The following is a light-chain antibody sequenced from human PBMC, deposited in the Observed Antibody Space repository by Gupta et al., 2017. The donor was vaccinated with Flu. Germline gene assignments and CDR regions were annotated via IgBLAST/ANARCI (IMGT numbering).Light chain of an antibody. CDR1: QTISNW. V-gene: IGKV1-5*03. CDR3: QHYNNYSGGT. J-gene: IGKJ1*01. CDR2: KAS. Sequence: DRVTITCRASQTISNWLAWYQQKPGKAPKLLIYKASSLEGGVPSRFSGSGSGTAFTLTISSLQPDDFATYYCQHYNNYSGGTFGQGTKVEIK.